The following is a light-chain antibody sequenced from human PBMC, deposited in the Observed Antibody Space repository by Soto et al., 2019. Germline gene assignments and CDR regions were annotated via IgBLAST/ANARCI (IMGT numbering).Light chain of an antibody. CDR3: QQYGGSPQIT. Sequence: EIVLTQSPGTLSLSPGERATLSCRGSQSVSSDYLAWYQQKPGQAPRLLIYGASSRATGIPHRFSGSGSGTDFTLPITRLEPEDFAVYYCQQYGGSPQITFGQGTRLEIK. V-gene: IGKV3-20*01. CDR1: QSVSSDY. J-gene: IGKJ5*01. CDR2: GAS.